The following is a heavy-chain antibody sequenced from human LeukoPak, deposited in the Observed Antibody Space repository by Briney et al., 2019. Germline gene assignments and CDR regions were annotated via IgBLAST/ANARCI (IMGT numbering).Heavy chain of an antibody. CDR3: ARVGASDEEAFDI. J-gene: IGHJ3*02. CDR2: IYTSGST. CDR1: GGSISSGSYY. V-gene: IGHV4-61*02. Sequence: SETLSLTCTVSGGSISSGSYYWSWIRQPAGKGLEWIGRIYTSGSTNYNPSLKSRVTISVDTSKNQFSLKLSSVTAADTAVYYCARVGASDEEAFDIWGQGTMVTVSS. D-gene: IGHD1-26*01.